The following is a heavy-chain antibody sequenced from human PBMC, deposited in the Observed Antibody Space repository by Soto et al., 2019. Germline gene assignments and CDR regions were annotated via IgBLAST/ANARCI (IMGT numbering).Heavy chain of an antibody. CDR3: VRGAAAAGTRAFDI. D-gene: IGHD6-13*01. Sequence: SQTLSLTCAISGDSVSSNSAAWNWNRQSPSRGLEWLGRTYYRSKWYNDYAISVKSRITINPDTSKNQFSLQLNSVTPDDTAVYYCVRGAAAAGTRAFDIWGQGTMVTVSS. V-gene: IGHV6-1*01. CDR2: TYYRSKWYN. J-gene: IGHJ3*02. CDR1: GDSVSSNSAA.